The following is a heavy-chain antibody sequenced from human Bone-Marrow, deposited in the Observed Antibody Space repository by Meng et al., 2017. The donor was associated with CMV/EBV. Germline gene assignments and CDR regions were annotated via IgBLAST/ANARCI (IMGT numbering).Heavy chain of an antibody. V-gene: IGHV3-48*04. Sequence: GGSLRRSCAASGFTFSSYSMNWVRQAPGKGLEWVSYISSSGSTIYYADSVKGRFTISRDNAKNSLYLQMNSLRAEDTAVYYCARDTAMVRSRDYWGQGTLVTVSS. D-gene: IGHD5-18*01. CDR2: ISSSGSTI. J-gene: IGHJ4*02. CDR1: GFTFSSYS. CDR3: ARDTAMVRSRDY.